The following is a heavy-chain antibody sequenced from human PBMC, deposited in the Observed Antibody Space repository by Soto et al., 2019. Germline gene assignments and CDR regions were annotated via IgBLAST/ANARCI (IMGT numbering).Heavy chain of an antibody. J-gene: IGHJ4*02. Sequence: PGGSLRLSCAASGFTFSDYYMNWIRQAPGKGLEWVSYISSSSSYTNYADSVKGRFTISRDNAKNSLYLQMNSLRAEDTAVYYCARDSVYYGDHELECFDYWGQGTLVTVSS. V-gene: IGHV3-11*05. CDR1: GFTFSDYY. CDR2: ISSSSSYT. D-gene: IGHD4-17*01. CDR3: ARDSVYYGDHELECFDY.